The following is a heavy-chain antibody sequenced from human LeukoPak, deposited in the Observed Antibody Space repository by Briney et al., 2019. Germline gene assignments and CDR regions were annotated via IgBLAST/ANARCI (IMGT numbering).Heavy chain of an antibody. D-gene: IGHD3-10*01. Sequence: KPSETLSLTCTVSGGSISSYYWSWIRQPPGKGLEWIGYIYYSRSTNYNPSLKSRVTISVDTSKNQFSLKLSSVTAADTAVYYCASLTMVRGVIVDYWGQGTLVTVSS. V-gene: IGHV4-59*08. CDR2: IYYSRST. CDR1: GGSISSYY. J-gene: IGHJ4*02. CDR3: ASLTMVRGVIVDY.